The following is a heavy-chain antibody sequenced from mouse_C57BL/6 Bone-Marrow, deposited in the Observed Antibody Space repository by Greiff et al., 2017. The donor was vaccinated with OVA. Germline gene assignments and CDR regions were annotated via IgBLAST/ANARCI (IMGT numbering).Heavy chain of an antibody. CDR2: IDPENGDT. J-gene: IGHJ1*03. CDR1: GFNIKDDY. Sequence: VQLQQSGAELVRPGASVKLSCTASGFNIKDDYMHWVKQRPEQGLEWIGWIDPENGDTEYASKFQGKATITADTSSNTAYLQLSSLTSEDTAVYYCTRYYYGSRAYFDVWGTGTTVTVSS. CDR3: TRYYYGSRAYFDV. D-gene: IGHD1-1*01. V-gene: IGHV14-4*01.